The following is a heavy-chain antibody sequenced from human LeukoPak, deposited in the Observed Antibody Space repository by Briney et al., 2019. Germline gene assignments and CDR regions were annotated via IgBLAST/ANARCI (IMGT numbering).Heavy chain of an antibody. V-gene: IGHV4-59*08. Sequence: PGGSLRLSCADSGFRFRTTWMTWVRQAPGKGLEWIGYIYYSGSTNYNPSLKSRVTISVDTSKNQFSLKLSSVTAADTAVYYCAGSTWRDYYGSGSHDYWGQGTLVTVSS. CDR3: AGSTWRDYYGSGSHDY. D-gene: IGHD3-10*01. J-gene: IGHJ4*02. CDR1: GFRFRTTW. CDR2: IYYSGST.